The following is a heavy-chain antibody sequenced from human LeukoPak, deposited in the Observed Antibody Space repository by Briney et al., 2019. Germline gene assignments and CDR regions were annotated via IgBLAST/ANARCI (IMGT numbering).Heavy chain of an antibody. CDR3: ARDSYYYDSSGYHSLDY. Sequence: SETLSLTCAVSGGSISSSNWWNWVRQPPGKGLEWIGQIYHSGSTNYNPSLKTRVTISVDKSKSQFSLNLTSVTAADTAVYYCARDSYYYDSSGYHSLDYWGQGTLVTVSS. D-gene: IGHD3-22*01. CDR1: GGSISSSNW. V-gene: IGHV4-4*02. CDR2: IYHSGST. J-gene: IGHJ4*02.